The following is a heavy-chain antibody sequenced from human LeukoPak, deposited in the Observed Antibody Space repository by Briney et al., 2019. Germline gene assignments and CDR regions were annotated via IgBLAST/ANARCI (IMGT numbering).Heavy chain of an antibody. Sequence: SETLSLTCTVSGGSISSYYWSWIRQPPGKGLEWIGYIYYSGTTNYNPSLKSRVTISVDTSKNQFSLKLSSVTAADTAVYYCARGVYIVAAQYDYWGQGTLVTVSS. CDR2: IYYSGTT. V-gene: IGHV4-59*01. CDR3: ARGVYIVAAQYDY. CDR1: GGSISSYY. D-gene: IGHD6-13*01. J-gene: IGHJ4*02.